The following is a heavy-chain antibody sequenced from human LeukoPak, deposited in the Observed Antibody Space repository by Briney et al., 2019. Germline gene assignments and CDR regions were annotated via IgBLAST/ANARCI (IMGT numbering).Heavy chain of an antibody. CDR3: AKKREPSSKGGSSWCFEY. CDR2: INPIGGST. CDR1: GYTFTTYY. V-gene: IGHV1-46*01. Sequence: GASVKVSCKASGYTFTTYYIHWVRQAPGQGLEWMGIINPIGGSTVYAQKFQGRVTMTRDTSTSTVYMELTSLRSEDTAVYYCAKKREPSSKGGSSWCFEYWGQGTLVTVSS. D-gene: IGHD6-13*01. J-gene: IGHJ4*02.